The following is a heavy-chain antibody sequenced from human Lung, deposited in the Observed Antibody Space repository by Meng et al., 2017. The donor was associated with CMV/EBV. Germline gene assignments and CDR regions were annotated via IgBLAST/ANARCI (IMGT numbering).Heavy chain of an antibody. Sequence: SETLSLTCTVSGGSISSYYWSWIRQPPGKGLEWIGYIYYSGSTNYNPSLKSRVTISVDTSKNQFSLKLSSVTAADTAVYYCAREVKVSYDFWSGYNWFDPWGQGTLVXVSS. V-gene: IGHV4-59*01. J-gene: IGHJ5*02. D-gene: IGHD3-3*01. CDR1: GGSISSYY. CDR3: AREVKVSYDFWSGYNWFDP. CDR2: IYYSGST.